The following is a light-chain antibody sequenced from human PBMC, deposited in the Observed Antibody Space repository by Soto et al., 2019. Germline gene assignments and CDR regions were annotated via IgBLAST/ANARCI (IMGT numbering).Light chain of an antibody. Sequence: DIVMTQSPLSLPVTPGEPASISCRSSQSLLHSNGYNYLDWYLQKPGQSPLPLIYLGSNRASGVPGRFSGRGPGTDSTLNISRVEAEDVGVYYCMPALQTPLITFGQGTRLEIK. CDR1: QSLLHSNGYNY. CDR2: LGS. CDR3: MPALQTPLIT. J-gene: IGKJ5*01. V-gene: IGKV2-28*01.